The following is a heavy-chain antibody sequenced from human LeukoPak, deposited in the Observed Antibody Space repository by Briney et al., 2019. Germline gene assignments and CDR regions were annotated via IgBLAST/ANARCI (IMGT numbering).Heavy chain of an antibody. D-gene: IGHD2-21*02. J-gene: IGHJ4*02. Sequence: SQTLSLTCAISGDSVSSNSAAWNWIRQSPSRGLEWLERTYYRSKWYNDYAVSVKSRITINPDTSKNQFSLQLNSVTPEDTAVYYCARVYVVTATSADYFDYWGQGTLVTVSS. CDR1: GDSVSSNSAA. CDR3: ARVYVVTATSADYFDY. V-gene: IGHV6-1*01. CDR2: TYYRSKWYN.